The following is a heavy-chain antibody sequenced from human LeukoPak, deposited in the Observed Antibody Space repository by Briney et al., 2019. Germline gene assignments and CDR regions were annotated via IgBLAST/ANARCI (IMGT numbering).Heavy chain of an antibody. CDR1: GFTFSDYY. D-gene: IGHD3-3*01. V-gene: IGHV3-11*04. J-gene: IGHJ6*03. CDR2: ISSSGSTI. Sequence: GGSLRLSCAASGFTFSDYYMSWIRQAPGKGLEWVSYISSSGSTIYYADSVKGRFTISRDNAKNSLYLQMNSLRAEDTAVYYCARVKAWSGYYTPYYYYYYMDVWGKGTTVTVSS. CDR3: ARVKAWSGYYTPYYYYYYMDV.